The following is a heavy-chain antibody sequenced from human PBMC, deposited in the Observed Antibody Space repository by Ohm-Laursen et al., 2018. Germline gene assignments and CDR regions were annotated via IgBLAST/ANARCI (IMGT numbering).Heavy chain of an antibody. CDR3: AKGGIVSSMEV. CDR1: GFIFSTYG. V-gene: IGHV3-30*18. CDR2: ISYDGSNK. Sequence: SLRLSCAAPGFIFSTYGMHWVRQAPGKGLEWVAVISYDGSNKYYADSVKGRFTISRDNSKNTLYLQMNSLRAEDTAVYYCAKGGIVSSMEVWGQGTTVTVSS. J-gene: IGHJ6*02. D-gene: IGHD1-26*01.